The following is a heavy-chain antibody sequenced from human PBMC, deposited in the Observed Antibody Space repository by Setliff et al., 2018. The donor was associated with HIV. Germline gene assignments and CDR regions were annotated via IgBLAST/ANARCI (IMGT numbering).Heavy chain of an antibody. J-gene: IGHJ6*03. CDR3: ACTYYYGSGSPGSYYYYMDV. D-gene: IGHD3-10*01. CDR1: GYTFTSDY. CDR2: INPSGGST. Sequence: ASVKVSCKASGYTFTSDYMHWVRQAPGQGLEWMGIINPSGGSTSYAQKFQGRVTMTRDTSTSTVYMELSSLRSEDTAVYYCACTYYYGSGSPGSYYYYMDVWGKGTTVTVSS. V-gene: IGHV1-46*01.